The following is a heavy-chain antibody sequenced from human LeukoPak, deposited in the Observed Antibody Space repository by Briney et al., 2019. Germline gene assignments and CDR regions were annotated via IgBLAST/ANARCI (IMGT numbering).Heavy chain of an antibody. CDR3: VREMVQGVYAY. CDR1: GYTFTSYY. J-gene: IGHJ4*02. D-gene: IGHD3-10*01. V-gene: IGHV1-46*01. CDR2: INPSGGST. Sequence: ASVKVSCKASGYTFTSYYMHWVRQAPGQGLEWMGIINPSGGSTSYAQKFQGRVTMTRDMSTSTLYMELSSLRSEDTAVYYCVREMVQGVYAYWGQGTLITVSS.